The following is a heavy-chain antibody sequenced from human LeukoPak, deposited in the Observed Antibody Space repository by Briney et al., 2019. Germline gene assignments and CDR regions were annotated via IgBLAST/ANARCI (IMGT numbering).Heavy chain of an antibody. D-gene: IGHD1-26*01. J-gene: IGHJ3*02. Sequence: SGGSLRLSCSGSGFTFRRHNMHWVRQAPGKGLEYVSAISYNGDSTYYVDSVKGRFTISRGNSKNTLDLQMSSLRPEDTAVYYCVSDRETQEQIWGPGTLVTVSS. CDR1: GFTFRRHN. CDR2: ISYNGDST. CDR3: VSDRETQEQI. V-gene: IGHV3-64D*09.